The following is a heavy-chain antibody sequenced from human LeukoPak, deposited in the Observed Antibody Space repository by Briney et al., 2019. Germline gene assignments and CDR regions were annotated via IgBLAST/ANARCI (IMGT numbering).Heavy chain of an antibody. Sequence: GASVSVSCKTSGYTFTKNYIHWVRRAPGQGLEWMAIINPSGGSPVYAQKFQGRVTVTRDTSTTTVHMELSSLRSEDTAVYYCAREGGTTLGAFDFWGQGTMVTVSS. J-gene: IGHJ3*01. CDR1: GYTFTKNY. CDR3: AREGGTTLGAFDF. V-gene: IGHV1-46*01. D-gene: IGHD1/OR15-1a*01. CDR2: INPSGGSP.